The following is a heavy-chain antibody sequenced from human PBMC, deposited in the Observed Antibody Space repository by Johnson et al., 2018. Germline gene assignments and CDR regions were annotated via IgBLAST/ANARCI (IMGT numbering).Heavy chain of an antibody. J-gene: IGHJ6*02. Sequence: EVQLVESGGGLVKPGGSLRLSCAASGFTFSTYAMNWVRQAPGKGLAWVSSLSSSSSHIYYADSVKGRFTISRDNAKNSLYLQMNIPRAEDTAVYYCARLRIPYSYNYYGMDVWGQGTTVTVSS. CDR2: LSSSSSHI. V-gene: IGHV3-21*01. D-gene: IGHD2-2*02. CDR3: ARLRIPYSYNYYGMDV. CDR1: GFTFSTYA.